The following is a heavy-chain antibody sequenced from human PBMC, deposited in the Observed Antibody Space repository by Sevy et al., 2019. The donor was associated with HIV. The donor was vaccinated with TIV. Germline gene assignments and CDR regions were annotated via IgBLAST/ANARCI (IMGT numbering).Heavy chain of an antibody. Sequence: ASVKVSCKASGYTFTSYDINWVRQATGQGLEWMGWMNPNSGNTGYAQKFQGRVTMTRNTSISTAYMELSSLGSEDTAVYYCARAGGTMTTVTTFRSSYYYYMDVWGKGTTVTVSS. CDR2: MNPNSGNT. D-gene: IGHD4-4*01. V-gene: IGHV1-8*01. CDR3: ARAGGTMTTVTTFRSSYYYYMDV. J-gene: IGHJ6*03. CDR1: GYTFTSYD.